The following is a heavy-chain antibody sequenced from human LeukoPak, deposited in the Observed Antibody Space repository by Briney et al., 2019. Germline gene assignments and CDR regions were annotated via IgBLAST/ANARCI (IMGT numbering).Heavy chain of an antibody. CDR1: GFTFSSYA. CDR3: XRSIVGATPFDP. J-gene: IGHJ5*02. V-gene: IGHV3-23*01. CDR2: TSGSGGST. D-gene: IGHD1-26*01. Sequence: GGSLRLSCAASGFTFSSYAMSWVRQAPGKGLEWVSATSGSGGSTYYADSVKGRFTISRDNSKNTLYLQMNSLRAEDTAVYYCXRSIVGATPFDPWGQGTLVTVSS.